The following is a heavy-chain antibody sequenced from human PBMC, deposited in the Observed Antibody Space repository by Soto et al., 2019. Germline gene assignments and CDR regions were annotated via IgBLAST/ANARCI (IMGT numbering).Heavy chain of an antibody. Sequence: ASVNVSFKASGYTFTGYYMHWVRQAPGQGLEWMGWINPNSGGTNYAQKFQGRVTMTRDTSISTAYMELSRLRSDDTAVYYCARSYSSSWQAFDYWGQGTLVTVSS. CDR1: GYTFTGYY. CDR3: ARSYSSSWQAFDY. V-gene: IGHV1-2*02. CDR2: INPNSGGT. J-gene: IGHJ4*02. D-gene: IGHD6-13*01.